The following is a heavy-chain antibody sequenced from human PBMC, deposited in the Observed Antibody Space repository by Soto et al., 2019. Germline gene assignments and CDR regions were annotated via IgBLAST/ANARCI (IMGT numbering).Heavy chain of an antibody. CDR2: TYYRSKWYN. J-gene: IGHJ4*02. CDR3: ARVPMYYYDSSGYSYYFDY. V-gene: IGHV6-1*01. D-gene: IGHD3-22*01. CDR1: GDSVSSNSAA. Sequence: TLSLTCAISGDSVSSNSAAWNWIRQSPSRGLEWLGRTYYRSKWYNDYAVSVKSRITINPDTSKNQFSLQLNSVTPEDTAVYYCARVPMYYYDSSGYSYYFDYWGQGTLVTVS.